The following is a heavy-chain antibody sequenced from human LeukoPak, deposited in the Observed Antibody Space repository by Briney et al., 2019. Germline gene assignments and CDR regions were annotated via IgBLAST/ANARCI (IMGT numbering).Heavy chain of an antibody. CDR3: ARIGSSTLTFDY. Sequence: SETLSLTCTVSGGSISSSSYYWGWIRQPPGKGLEWIGSIYYSGSTYYNPSLKSRVTISVDTSKNQFSLKLSSVTAADTAVYYCARIGSSTLTFDYWGQGTLVTVSS. J-gene: IGHJ4*02. D-gene: IGHD6-13*01. CDR2: IYYSGST. CDR1: GGSISSSSYY. V-gene: IGHV4-39*01.